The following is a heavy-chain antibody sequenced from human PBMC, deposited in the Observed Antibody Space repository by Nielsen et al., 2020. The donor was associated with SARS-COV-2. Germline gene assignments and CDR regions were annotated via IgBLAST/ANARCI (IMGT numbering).Heavy chain of an antibody. CDR1: GFSFSTSAVG. J-gene: IGHJ4*02. CDR3: AHRRPGSYGLFDH. Sequence: SGPTLVKPTQTLTLICTFSGFSFSTSAVGVAWIRQPPGNALEWHAVIHWDDDKRYSPSLRRRLTINKDTSKNQVVLTMTNMDPVDTATYFCAHRRPGSYGLFDHWGQGTLVTVSS. CDR2: IHWDDDK. V-gene: IGHV2-5*02. D-gene: IGHD3-10*01.